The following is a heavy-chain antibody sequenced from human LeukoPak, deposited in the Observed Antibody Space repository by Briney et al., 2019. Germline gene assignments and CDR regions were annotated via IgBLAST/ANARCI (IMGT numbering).Heavy chain of an antibody. J-gene: IGHJ5*02. CDR2: ISSSSSYI. V-gene: IGHV3-21*01. CDR1: GFTFSSYS. D-gene: IGHD3-22*01. CDR3: ARGRGTDYYDSSGYSNWFDP. Sequence: PGGSLRLSCAASGFTFSSYSMNWVRQAPGKGLEWVSSISSSSSYIYYADPVKGRFTISRDNSKNTLYLQMNSLRAEDTAVYYCARGRGTDYYDSSGYSNWFDPWGQGTLVTVSS.